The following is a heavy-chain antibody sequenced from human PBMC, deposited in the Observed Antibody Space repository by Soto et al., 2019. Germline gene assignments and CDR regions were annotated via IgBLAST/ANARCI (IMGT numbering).Heavy chain of an antibody. J-gene: IGHJ6*02. Sequence: EVQLVESGGGLVQPGGSLRLSCAASGITISTYWMSWVRQAPGKGLEWVANIKPDGSEKYYVDSVKGRFTISRDDVKNSLYLQMNSLRAEDRAVYYCGSDWDVWGQGTTVTVSS. CDR3: GSDWDV. CDR1: GITISTYW. CDR2: IKPDGSEK. V-gene: IGHV3-7*05.